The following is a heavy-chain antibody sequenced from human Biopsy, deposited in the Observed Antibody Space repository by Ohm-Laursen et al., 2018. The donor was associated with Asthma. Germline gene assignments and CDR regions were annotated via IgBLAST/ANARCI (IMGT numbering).Heavy chain of an antibody. D-gene: IGHD3-22*01. V-gene: IGHV3-23*01. CDR2: ISPDGRSA. CDR1: GFTFGGYA. CDR3: VKDTVEDRGGYYTFDV. Sequence: SLRLSCAASGFTFGGYAMSWARQAPGKGLEWVSTISPDGRSAHGPDSFRGRFTISRDNSRDTLYLQMRSLRADGTAVYYCVKDTVEDRGGYYTFDVWGQGTKVTVSS. J-gene: IGHJ3*01.